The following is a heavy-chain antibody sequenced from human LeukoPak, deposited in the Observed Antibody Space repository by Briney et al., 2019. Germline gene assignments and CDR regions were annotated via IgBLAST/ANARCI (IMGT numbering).Heavy chain of an antibody. V-gene: IGHV4-39*01. D-gene: IGHD3-9*01. CDR3: ARRDARYFDWSLYDY. CDR2: IYYSGST. CDR1: GGSISSGDYY. Sequence: PSETLSLTCSVSGGSISSGDYYWSWIRQPPGKGLEWIGSIYYSGSTYYNPSLKSRVTISVDTSKNQFSLKLSSVTAADTAVYYCARRDARYFDWSLYDYWGQGTLVTVSS. J-gene: IGHJ4*02.